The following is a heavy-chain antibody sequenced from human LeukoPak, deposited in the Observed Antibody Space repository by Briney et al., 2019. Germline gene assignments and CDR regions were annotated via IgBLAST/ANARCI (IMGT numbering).Heavy chain of an antibody. CDR2: MNPNSGNT. CDR1: GYTFTSYD. CDR3: ARALAANDAFDI. Sequence: GASVKVSCKASGYTFTSYDINWVRQATGQGLEWMGWMNPNSGNTGYAQKFQGRVTMTRNTSISTAFMELSSLRSEDTAVYYCARALAANDAFDIWGQGTMVTVSS. J-gene: IGHJ3*02. D-gene: IGHD2-15*01. V-gene: IGHV1-8*01.